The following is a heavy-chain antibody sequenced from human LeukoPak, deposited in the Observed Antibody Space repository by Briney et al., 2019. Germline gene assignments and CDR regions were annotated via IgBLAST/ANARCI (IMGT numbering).Heavy chain of an antibody. CDR1: GYSFTTYW. D-gene: IGHD4/OR15-4a*01. V-gene: IGHV5-51*01. CDR3: ARGFYGGYYYYSSLDV. Sequence: GESLKISGKGSGYSFTTYWSGGVRQMPGKGLEWMGIIYPGDSDTRYSPSFEGQVTISADRSIRTAYLQWSSLKAPDPAMYYCARGFYGGYYYYSSLDVWGEGTPVTVSS. J-gene: IGHJ6*03. CDR2: IYPGDSDT.